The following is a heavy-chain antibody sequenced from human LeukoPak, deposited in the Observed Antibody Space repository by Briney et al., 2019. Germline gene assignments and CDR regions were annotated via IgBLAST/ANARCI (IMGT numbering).Heavy chain of an antibody. V-gene: IGHV4-34*01. Sequence: PSETLSLTCAVYGGSFSGYYWSWIRQPPGKGLEWIGEINHSGSTYYNPSLKSRVTISVDTSKNQFSLKLSSVTAADTAVYYCARVSAVAGTDDYFDYWGQGTLVTVSS. D-gene: IGHD6-19*01. CDR1: GGSFSGYY. CDR2: INHSGST. J-gene: IGHJ4*02. CDR3: ARVSAVAGTDDYFDY.